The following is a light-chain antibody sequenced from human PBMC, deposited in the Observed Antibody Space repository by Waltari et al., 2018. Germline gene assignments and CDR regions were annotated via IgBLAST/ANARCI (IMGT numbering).Light chain of an antibody. J-gene: IGKJ1*01. Sequence: DIQMSQSPSSVSASLGDKVIITCRASQRICIYFNWYQQKPGEAPKLLIRQTSRLQKDVPSRFGGSASEADFTLTIAPLLPEDSGIYICQQNFAAPWTFGHGTRVEMK. V-gene: IGKV1-39*01. CDR3: QQNFAAPWT. CDR1: QRICIY. CDR2: QTS.